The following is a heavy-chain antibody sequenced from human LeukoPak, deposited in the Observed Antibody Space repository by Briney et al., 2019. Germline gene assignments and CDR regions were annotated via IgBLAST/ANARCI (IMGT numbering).Heavy chain of an antibody. CDR3: ARVAWIQLWPHFDY. CDR1: GGTFSSYA. V-gene: IGHV1-69*04. J-gene: IGHJ4*02. Sequence: GASVTVSCKASGGTFSSYAISWVRQAPGQGLEWMGRIIPILGRANYRQKLQGRVTMTTDTSTSTAYMELRSLRSDDTAVYYCARVAWIQLWPHFDYWGQGTLVTVSS. CDR2: IIPILGRA. D-gene: IGHD5-18*01.